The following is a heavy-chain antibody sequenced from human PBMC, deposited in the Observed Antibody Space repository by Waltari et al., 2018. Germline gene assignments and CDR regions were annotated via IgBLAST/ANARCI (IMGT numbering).Heavy chain of an antibody. D-gene: IGHD6-13*01. CDR3: ARDFGSSWGFDY. V-gene: IGHV3-21*01. CDR1: GFTFSSYS. CDR2: ISSSSSYI. Sequence: EVQLVESGGGLVKPGGSLRLSCAASGFTFSSYSMNWVRQAPGKGLEWVSSISSSSSYIYYADSVKGRFTISRDNAKNSLYLQMNSLRAEDTAVYYCARDFGSSWGFDYWGQGTLVTVSS. J-gene: IGHJ4*02.